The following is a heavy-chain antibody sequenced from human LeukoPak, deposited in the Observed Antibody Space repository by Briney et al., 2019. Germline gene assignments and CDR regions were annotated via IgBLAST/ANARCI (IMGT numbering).Heavy chain of an antibody. D-gene: IGHD6-19*01. CDR3: AKDLSYSTDWPYLDY. CDR2: ISYDGSNK. V-gene: IGHV3-30*18. Sequence: SGGSLRLSCAASGFTLSSFGMHWVRQAPGKGLEWVAIISYDGSNKYYADSVKGRFTISRDNSKNTLYLQLNSLRIEDTAVYYCAKDLSYSTDWPYLDYWGQGTLVTVSS. J-gene: IGHJ4*02. CDR1: GFTLSSFG.